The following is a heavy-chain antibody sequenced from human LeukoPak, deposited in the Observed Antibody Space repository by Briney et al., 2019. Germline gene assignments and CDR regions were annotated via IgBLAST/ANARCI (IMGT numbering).Heavy chain of an antibody. CDR1: GYTFTSYY. J-gene: IGHJ5*02. CDR2: INPSGGST. Sequence: ASVKVSCKASGYTFTSYYMHWVRQAPGQGLEWMGIINPSGGSTSYAQKFQGRVTMTRDMSTSTVYMELSSLRSEDTALYYCAKDISSFRQQLVSWGQGTLVTVSS. D-gene: IGHD6-13*01. V-gene: IGHV1-46*01. CDR3: AKDISSFRQQLVS.